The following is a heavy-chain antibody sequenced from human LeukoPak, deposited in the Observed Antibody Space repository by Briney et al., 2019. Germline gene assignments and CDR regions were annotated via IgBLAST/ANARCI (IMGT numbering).Heavy chain of an antibody. CDR1: GDSISSGSYY. V-gene: IGHV4-39*07. Sequence: SETLSLTCTVSGDSISSGSYYWSWIRQPPGKGLEWIGSFHYSGSTYYNPSLKSRVTISVDTSNNQFSLKLTSVTAADTAVYYCARGSHYGDYGYWGQGTLVTVSS. J-gene: IGHJ4*02. D-gene: IGHD4-17*01. CDR3: ARGSHYGDYGY. CDR2: FHYSGST.